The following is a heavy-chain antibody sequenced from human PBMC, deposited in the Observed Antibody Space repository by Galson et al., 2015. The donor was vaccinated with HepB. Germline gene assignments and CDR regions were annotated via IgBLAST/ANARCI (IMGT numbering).Heavy chain of an antibody. CDR3: AHRVTYCTSLSCHWLPGWSWFDP. D-gene: IGHD2-8*01. J-gene: IGHJ5*02. Sequence: PALVKPTQTLTLTCTFSGFSLSTSGVGVGWIRQPPGKALEWLALIYSDDNKLYSPSLKSRLTITKDTSKNQVVLTVTNMDPVDTATYYCAHRVTYCTSLSCHWLPGWSWFDPWGQGTLVTVSS. CDR2: IYSDDNK. V-gene: IGHV2-5*02. CDR1: GFSLSTSGVG.